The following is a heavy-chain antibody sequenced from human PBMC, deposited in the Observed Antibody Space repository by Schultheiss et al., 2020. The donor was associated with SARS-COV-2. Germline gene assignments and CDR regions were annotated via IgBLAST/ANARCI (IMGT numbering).Heavy chain of an antibody. J-gene: IGHJ6*02. D-gene: IGHD3-3*01. Sequence: GESLKISCKGSGYSFTNYWIGWVRQMPGKGLEWMGIIYPGDSDTRYSPSFQGQVTISADKSISTAYLQWSSLKASDTAMYYCARHYYDFWTGRKYYYYGMDVWGQGTTVTVSS. V-gene: IGHV5-51*01. CDR1: GYSFTNYW. CDR3: ARHYYDFWTGRKYYYYGMDV. CDR2: IYPGDSDT.